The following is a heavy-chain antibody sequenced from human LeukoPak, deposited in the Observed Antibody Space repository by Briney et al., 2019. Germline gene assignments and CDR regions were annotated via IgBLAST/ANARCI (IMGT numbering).Heavy chain of an antibody. CDR1: GFTFSSYW. D-gene: IGHD6-13*01. J-gene: IGHJ3*02. CDR3: ARDYKAGNAFDI. V-gene: IGHV3-30-3*01. CDR2: ISYDGSNE. Sequence: GGSLRLSCVASGFTFSSYWMSWVRQAPGKGLEWVAVISYDGSNEYYADSVKGRFTISGDNSKNTLYLQMNSLRAEDTAVYYCARDYKAGNAFDIWGQGTMVTVSS.